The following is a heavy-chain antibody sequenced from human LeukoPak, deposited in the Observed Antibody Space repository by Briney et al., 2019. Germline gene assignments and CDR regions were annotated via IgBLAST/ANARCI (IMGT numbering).Heavy chain of an antibody. D-gene: IGHD5-24*01. Sequence: RVASVKVSCKASGYTFTNYYIHWVRQAPGQGLEWMGVIKPGGDSTSSARIFQGRVYMTSDTSTSTVYMELSGLRSDDTAVYYCARVRDGYNDAYDVWGQGTMVTVPS. V-gene: IGHV1-46*01. CDR2: IKPGGDST. CDR3: ARVRDGYNDAYDV. J-gene: IGHJ3*01. CDR1: GYTFTNYY.